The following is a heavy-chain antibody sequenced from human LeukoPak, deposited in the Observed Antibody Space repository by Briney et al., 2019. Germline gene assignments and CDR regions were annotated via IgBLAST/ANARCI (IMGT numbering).Heavy chain of an antibody. CDR2: ISGSGGST. Sequence: PGGSLRLSCAASGFTFSSYAMSWVRQAPGKGLEWVSAISGSGGSTYYADSVKGRFTISRDNSKNTLYLQMNSLRGEDPAVYCCAKDRWAAAGGGFDYWGEGTLVTVSS. CDR1: GFTFSSYA. CDR3: AKDRWAAAGGGFDY. J-gene: IGHJ4*02. D-gene: IGHD6-13*01. V-gene: IGHV3-23*01.